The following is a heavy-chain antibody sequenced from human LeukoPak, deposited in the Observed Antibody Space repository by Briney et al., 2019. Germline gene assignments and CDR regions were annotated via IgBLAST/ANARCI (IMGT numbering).Heavy chain of an antibody. J-gene: IGHJ4*02. V-gene: IGHV3-23*01. Sequence: GGSLRLSCAASGFAFSNQAKGWVRQAPGKGLEWVSVISDSGSITYYADSVKGRFTISRDNSKNTLFLQMSSLRAEDAAVYYCAKDARRTSGWYFFDYWGQGTLVTVSS. D-gene: IGHD6-19*01. CDR1: GFAFSNQA. CDR2: ISDSGSIT. CDR3: AKDARRTSGWYFFDY.